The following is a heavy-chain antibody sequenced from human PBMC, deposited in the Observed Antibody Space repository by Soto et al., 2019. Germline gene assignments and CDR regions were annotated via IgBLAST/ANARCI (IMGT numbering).Heavy chain of an antibody. CDR3: ARAGFSYGHLLF. CDR1: GGPIKTGDYY. J-gene: IGHJ4*02. V-gene: IGHV4-30-4*01. CDR2: VFYSGAT. Sequence: TLSLTCNVSGGPIKTGDYYWNWIRQPPGKGLEWIGYVFYSGATNYSPSLKSRAAISMDTSKNRFSLSLTSVTAADTAVYYCARAGFSYGHLLFWSQGIRVTVSS. D-gene: IGHD3-10*01.